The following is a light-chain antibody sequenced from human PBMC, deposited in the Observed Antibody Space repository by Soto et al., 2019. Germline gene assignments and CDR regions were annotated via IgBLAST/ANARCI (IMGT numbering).Light chain of an antibody. CDR2: GAS. V-gene: IGKV3-20*01. CDR1: QSVSSNY. CDR3: QQYGSSPWT. Sequence: EIVLTQSPGTRSLSPGERATLSCRASQSVSSNYLAWYQQKPGQAPRLLIYGASSRATGIPDRFSGSGSGTDFTLTISRLEPEDFAVYYCQQYGSSPWTFGQGTKVDIK. J-gene: IGKJ1*01.